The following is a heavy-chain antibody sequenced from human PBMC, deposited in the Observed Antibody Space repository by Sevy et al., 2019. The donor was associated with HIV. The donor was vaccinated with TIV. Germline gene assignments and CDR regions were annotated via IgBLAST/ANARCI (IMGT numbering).Heavy chain of an antibody. J-gene: IGHJ3*02. Sequence: GGSLRLSCAASGFTFSSYAMHWVRQAPGKGLEWVAVISYDGSNKYYADSVKGRFTISRDNSKNTLYLQMNSLRAEDTAEYYCARGGTMIVVVLDAFDIWGQGTMVTVSS. CDR1: GFTFSSYA. V-gene: IGHV3-30-3*01. CDR2: ISYDGSNK. D-gene: IGHD3-22*01. CDR3: ARGGTMIVVVLDAFDI.